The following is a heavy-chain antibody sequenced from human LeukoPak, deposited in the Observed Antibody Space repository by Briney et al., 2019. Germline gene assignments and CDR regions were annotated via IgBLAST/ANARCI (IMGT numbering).Heavy chain of an antibody. J-gene: IGHJ5*02. CDR2: IYYSGTT. Sequence: SETLSLTCTVSGGSISSSTYYWAWIRQPPGKGLEWIGSIYYSGTTYYNPSLKSRVTISIDTSKNQFSLKLSSVTAADTAVFYCAGDPGNWNFVPPKNWFDPWGQGTLVTVPS. CDR1: GGSISSSTYY. D-gene: IGHD1-7*01. CDR3: AGDPGNWNFVPPKNWFDP. V-gene: IGHV4-39*07.